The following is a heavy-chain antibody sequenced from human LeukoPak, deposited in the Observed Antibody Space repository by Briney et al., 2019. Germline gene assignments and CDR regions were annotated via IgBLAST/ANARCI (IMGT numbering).Heavy chain of an antibody. V-gene: IGHV1-2*02. D-gene: IGHD4-23*01. CDR2: INPNSGDT. CDR3: ARDNTVVTFDY. J-gene: IGHJ4*02. CDR1: GYTFTGYY. Sequence: ASVKVSCKASGYTFTGYYMHWVRQAPGQGLEWMGWINPNSGDTNYAQNFQGRVTMTRDTSISTAYMDLSSLTSDDTAVYYCARDNTVVTFDYWGQGTLVTVSS.